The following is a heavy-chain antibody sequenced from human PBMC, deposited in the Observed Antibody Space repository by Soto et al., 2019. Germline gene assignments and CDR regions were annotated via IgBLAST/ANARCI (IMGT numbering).Heavy chain of an antibody. D-gene: IGHD2-2*01. CDR2: INAGNGNT. J-gene: IGHJ4*02. V-gene: IGHV1-3*01. CDR1: GYTFTSYA. CDR3: ACACAYHGP. Sequence: QVQLVQSGAEVKKPGASVKVSCKASGYTFTSYAMQWVRQAPGQRLEWMGWINAGNGNTKYSQKIQGRVTITMDTYASTAYMELRSMRSEATAVYDCACACAYHGPWGQGTLVTVSS.